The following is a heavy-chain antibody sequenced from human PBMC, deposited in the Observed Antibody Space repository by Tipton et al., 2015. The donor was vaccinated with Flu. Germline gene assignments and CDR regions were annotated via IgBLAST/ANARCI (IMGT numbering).Heavy chain of an antibody. V-gene: IGHV3-33*01. J-gene: IGHJ6*02. D-gene: IGHD5-24*01. CDR3: ARALKAEMNSYYYGMDV. Sequence: SGFTFSSYGMHWVRQAPGKGLEWVAVIWYDGSNKYYADSVKGRFTISRDNSKNTLYLQMNSLRAEDTAVYYCARALKAEMNSYYYGMDVWGQGTTVTVSS. CDR1: GFTFSSYG. CDR2: IWYDGSNK.